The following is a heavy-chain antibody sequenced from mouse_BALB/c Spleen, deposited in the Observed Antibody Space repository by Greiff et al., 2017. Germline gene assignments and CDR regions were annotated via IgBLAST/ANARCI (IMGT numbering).Heavy chain of an antibody. Sequence: DVKLVESGGGLVQPGGSLKLSCAASGFTFSSYTMSWVRQTPEKRLEWVAYISNGGGSTYYPDTVKGRFTISRDNAKNTLYLQMSSLKSEDTAMYYCARHNYYGSSPYWYFDVWGAGTTVTVSS. CDR3: ARHNYYGSSPYWYFDV. CDR1: GFTFSSYT. CDR2: ISNGGGST. V-gene: IGHV5-12-2*01. J-gene: IGHJ1*01. D-gene: IGHD1-1*01.